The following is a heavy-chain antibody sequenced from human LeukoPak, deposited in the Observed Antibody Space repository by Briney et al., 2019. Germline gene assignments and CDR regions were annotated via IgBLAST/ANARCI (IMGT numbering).Heavy chain of an antibody. J-gene: IGHJ6*04. CDR1: RFIFSSYE. Sequence: PGGSLTLSCAASRFIFSSYETNCVRQAPGKGLGWVSFISGRGSAIYYADSVKGRFTLSRDNAKNSLYLQMNSLRAEDTAIYYCARDRKTVTLGGMDVWGKGTTVTVSS. CDR3: ARDRKTVTLGGMDV. V-gene: IGHV3-48*03. D-gene: IGHD4-17*01. CDR2: ISGRGSAI.